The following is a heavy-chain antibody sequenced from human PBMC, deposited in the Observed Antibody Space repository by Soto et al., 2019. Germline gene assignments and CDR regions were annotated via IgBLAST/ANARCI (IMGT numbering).Heavy chain of an antibody. CDR2: INSTGTIE. D-gene: IGHD2-2*01. CDR3: ARMSSSIRPGC. J-gene: IGHJ4*02. V-gene: IGHV3-48*01. Sequence: GGSLRLACAASGFTFSTYSMNWVRQAPGKGLEWVAYINSTGTIEYYAGSVKGRFTISRDNAKNSLYLQMNSLRAEDTAMYYCARMSSSIRPGCWAQRTLVTVSS. CDR1: GFTFSTYS.